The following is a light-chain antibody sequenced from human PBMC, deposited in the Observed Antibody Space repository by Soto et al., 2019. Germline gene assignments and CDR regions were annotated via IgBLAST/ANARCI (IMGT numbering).Light chain of an antibody. CDR2: GAS. CDR1: QSVSSN. CDR3: QQYNNWPYT. V-gene: IGKV3-15*01. Sequence: EIVMTQSPATLSVPPGERATLSCRASQSVSSNLAWYQQKPGQAPRLLIYGASTRATGIPARFSGSGSGTEFTLTISSLQSEDFAVYYCQQYNNWPYTFGQGTKV. J-gene: IGKJ2*01.